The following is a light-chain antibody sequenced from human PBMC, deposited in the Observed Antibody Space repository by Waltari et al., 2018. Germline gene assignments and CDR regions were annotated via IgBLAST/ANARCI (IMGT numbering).Light chain of an antibody. CDR2: MAS. CDR1: QNVGTW. CDR3: QQYSSFST. Sequence: DIQMTQSPSTLSASVGDRVTISCRASQNVGTWLAWYQQKPGKAPKLLIHMASSLESGVPSRFSGSGSGTEFTLTISSLQPDDFATYSCQQYSSFSTFGQGTKV. V-gene: IGKV1-5*03. J-gene: IGKJ2*01.